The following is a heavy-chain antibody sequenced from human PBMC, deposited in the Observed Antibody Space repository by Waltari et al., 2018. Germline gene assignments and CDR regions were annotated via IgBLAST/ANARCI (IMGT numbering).Heavy chain of an antibody. Sequence: QVQLVQSGAEVKKPGASVNVSCKASGYIFTNYYVHWVRQAQGQGLEWMGIINPSGGSTRNAQKFQGRVTMTRDTSTSTVHMEMSSLGSEDTAVYYCARAGAVRGRYYFDYWGQGSLVTVSS. V-gene: IGHV1-46*01. D-gene: IGHD3-10*01. CDR2: INPSGGST. J-gene: IGHJ4*02. CDR1: GYIFTNYY. CDR3: ARAGAVRGRYYFDY.